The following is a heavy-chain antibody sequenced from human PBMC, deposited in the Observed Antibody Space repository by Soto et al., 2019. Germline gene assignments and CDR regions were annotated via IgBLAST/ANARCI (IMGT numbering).Heavy chain of an antibody. CDR1: GYTFTSYG. Sequence: ASVKVSCKASGYTFTSYGISWVRQAPGQGPEWMGWISAYNGNTNYAQKLQGRVTMTTDTSTSTAYMELRSLRSDDTAVYYCARDLRWFGELTGYGWFDPWGQGTLVTVSS. CDR2: ISAYNGNT. J-gene: IGHJ5*02. D-gene: IGHD3-10*01. V-gene: IGHV1-18*01. CDR3: ARDLRWFGELTGYGWFDP.